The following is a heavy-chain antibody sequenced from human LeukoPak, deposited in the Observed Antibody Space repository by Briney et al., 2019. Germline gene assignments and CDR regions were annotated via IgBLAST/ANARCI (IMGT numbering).Heavy chain of an antibody. CDR3: ARTREQWQVLDY. V-gene: IGHV3-30*03. CDR2: ISHEGSNQ. J-gene: IGHJ4*02. D-gene: IGHD6-19*01. CDR1: GFSFGSYG. Sequence: GGSLRLSCAASGFSFGSYGVHWVRQAPGKGLEWVAVISHEGSNQYYADSVRGRFTISRDNSRNMVYLEMNSPRAEDTGVYFCARTREQWQVLDYWGQGTLVTVSS.